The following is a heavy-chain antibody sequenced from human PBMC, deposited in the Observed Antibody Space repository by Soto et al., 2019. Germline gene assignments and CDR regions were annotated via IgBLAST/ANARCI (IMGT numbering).Heavy chain of an antibody. D-gene: IGHD3-22*01. J-gene: IGHJ4*02. CDR3: ARAGSSGYYYVVAGFDY. V-gene: IGHV3-7*04. CDR1: GFTFSSYW. CDR2: IKQDGSEK. Sequence: GGSLRLSCAASGFTFSSYWMSWVRQAPGKGLEWVANIKQDGSEKYYVDSVKGRFTISRDNANNLLYLQMNSLRAEDTAVYYCARAGSSGYYYVVAGFDYWGQGTLVTVSS.